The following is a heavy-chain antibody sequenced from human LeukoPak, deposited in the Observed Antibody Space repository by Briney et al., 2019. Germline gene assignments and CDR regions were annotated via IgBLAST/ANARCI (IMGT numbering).Heavy chain of an antibody. CDR3: ARHGYTASHYFLDF. D-gene: IGHD3-16*01. V-gene: IGHV4-4*07. CDR2: IYTTGKT. CDR1: SGSINSYY. J-gene: IGHJ4*02. Sequence: SETLSLTCAVSSGSINSYYWGWVRQPAGRGLEWIGRIYTTGKTDYNPSLKSRLTMSVDTSKRQISLNLTSVTAADTAIYFCARHGYTASHYFLDFWSQGTLVTVSS.